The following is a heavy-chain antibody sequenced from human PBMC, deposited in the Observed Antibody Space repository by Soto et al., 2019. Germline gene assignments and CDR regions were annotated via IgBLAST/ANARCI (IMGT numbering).Heavy chain of an antibody. V-gene: IGHV4-31*03. CDR3: ARCVIPSSWYYFDY. D-gene: IGHD6-13*01. CDR2: IYYSGST. CDR1: GGSISSGGYY. Sequence: SETLSLTCTVSGGSISSGGYYWSWIRQHPGKGLEWIGYIYYSGSTYYNPSLKSRVTISVDTSKNQFSLKLSSVTAADTAVYYCARCVIPSSWYYFDYWGQGTLVTVSS. J-gene: IGHJ4*02.